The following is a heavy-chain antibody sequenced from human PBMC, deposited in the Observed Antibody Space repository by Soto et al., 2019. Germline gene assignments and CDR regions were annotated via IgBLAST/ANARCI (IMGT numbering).Heavy chain of an antibody. Sequence: EVHLVESGGGLVQPGGSLSLSCAASGFTVSSAYMAWVRQAPGKGLEWVSSIYIGGNTYYADSVKGRFTISRDSSENTLYLQMTSLRAEDTAVYYCARCGGSEHYCYFFEYWGRGTLITVSS. D-gene: IGHD2-21*01. J-gene: IGHJ4*02. V-gene: IGHV3-66*01. CDR3: ARCGGSEHYCYFFEY. CDR1: GFTVSSAY. CDR2: IYIGGNT.